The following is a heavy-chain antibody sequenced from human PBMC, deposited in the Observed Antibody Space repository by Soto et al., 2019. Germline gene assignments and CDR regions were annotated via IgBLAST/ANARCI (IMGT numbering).Heavy chain of an antibody. V-gene: IGHV3-30*03. D-gene: IGHD3-22*01. Sequence: GSLRLSCAASGFTFSSYGMHWVRQAPGKGLEWVAVISYDGSNKYYADSVKGRFTISRDNSKNTLYLQMNSLRAEDAAVYFCASPDSYFEFWGQGTLVTVSS. CDR2: ISYDGSNK. CDR3: ASPDSYFEF. J-gene: IGHJ4*02. CDR1: GFTFSSYG.